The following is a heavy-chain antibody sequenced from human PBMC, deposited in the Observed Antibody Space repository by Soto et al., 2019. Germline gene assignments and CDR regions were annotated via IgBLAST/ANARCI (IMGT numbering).Heavy chain of an antibody. J-gene: IGHJ3*02. CDR2: IKQDASEK. CDR1: GFTFSSSL. D-gene: IGHD2-15*01. V-gene: IGHV3-7*04. Sequence: GSLRLSCAASGFTFSSSLMSWVRQAPGKGLEWVANIKQDASEKYYVDSVKGRFTISRDNAKNSLYLQMNSLRAEDTAVYYCARAPCSGGSCYSFRGVVDIWGQGTMVTVSS. CDR3: ARAPCSGGSCYSFRGVVDI.